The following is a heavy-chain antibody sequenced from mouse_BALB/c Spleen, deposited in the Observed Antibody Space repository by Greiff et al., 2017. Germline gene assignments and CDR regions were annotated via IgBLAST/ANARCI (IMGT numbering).Heavy chain of an antibody. CDR1: GFTFSDYY. Sequence: EVQLKESGGGLVKPGGSLKLSCAASGFTFSDYYMYWFRQTPEKRLEWVATISDGGSYTYYPDSVKGRFTISRDNAKNNLYLQMSSLKSEDTAMYYCARELGRSPYYAMDYWGQGTSVTVSS. V-gene: IGHV5-4*02. CDR3: ARELGRSPYYAMDY. D-gene: IGHD4-1*01. CDR2: ISDGGSYT. J-gene: IGHJ4*01.